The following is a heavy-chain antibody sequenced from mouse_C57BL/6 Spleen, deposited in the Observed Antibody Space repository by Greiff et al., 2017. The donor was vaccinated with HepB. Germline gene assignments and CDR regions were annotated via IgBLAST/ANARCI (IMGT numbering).Heavy chain of an antibody. V-gene: IGHV1-76*01. Sequence: VKLVESGAELVRPGASVKLSCKASCYTFTDYYINWVKQRPGQGLEWIARIYPGSGNTYYNEKFKGKATLTAEKSSSTAYMQLSSLTSEDSAVYFCARGDLLWYLDYWGQGTTLTVSS. J-gene: IGHJ2*01. CDR1: CYTFTDYY. D-gene: IGHD2-1*01. CDR2: IYPGSGNT. CDR3: ARGDLLWYLDY.